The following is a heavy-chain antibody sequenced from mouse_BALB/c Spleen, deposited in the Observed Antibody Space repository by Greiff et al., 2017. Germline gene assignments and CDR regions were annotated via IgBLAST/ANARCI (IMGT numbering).Heavy chain of an antibody. J-gene: IGHJ2*01. CDR1: GYTFTDYN. D-gene: IGHD2-2*01. Sequence: VQLQQSGPELVKPGASVKISCKASGYTFTDYNMHWVKQSHGKSLEWIGYIYPYNGGTGYNQKFKSKATLTVDNSSSTAYMELRSLTSEDSAVYYCARRDGYDAGDYFDYWGQGTTLTVSS. V-gene: IGHV1S29*02. CDR3: ARRDGYDAGDYFDY. CDR2: IYPYNGGT.